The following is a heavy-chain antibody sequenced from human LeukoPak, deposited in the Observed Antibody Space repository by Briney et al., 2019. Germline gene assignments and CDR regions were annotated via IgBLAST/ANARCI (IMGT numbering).Heavy chain of an antibody. V-gene: IGHV3-30*18. D-gene: IGHD5-12*01. CDR3: AKDRVSGYDYFDY. CDR1: GFTFSSYG. CDR2: ISYDGSNK. J-gene: IGHJ4*02. Sequence: GRSLRLSCAASGFTFSSYGMHWVRQAPGKGLEWVAVISYDGSNKYYADSVKGRLTISRDNSKNTLYLQMNSLRAEDTAVYYCAKDRVSGYDYFDYWGQGILVTVSS.